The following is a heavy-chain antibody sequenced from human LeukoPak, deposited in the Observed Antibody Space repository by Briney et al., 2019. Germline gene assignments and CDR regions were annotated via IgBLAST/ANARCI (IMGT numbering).Heavy chain of an antibody. Sequence: PGGSLRPSCAASGFTFSSYEMNWVRQAPGKGLEWVSYISSSGSTIYYADSVKGRFTISRDNSKNTLYLQMNSLRAEDTAVYYCAKRKQTPYYDILTGYYIDAFDIWGQGTMVTVSS. CDR1: GFTFSSYE. D-gene: IGHD3-9*01. V-gene: IGHV3-48*03. CDR2: ISSSGSTI. CDR3: AKRKQTPYYDILTGYYIDAFDI. J-gene: IGHJ3*02.